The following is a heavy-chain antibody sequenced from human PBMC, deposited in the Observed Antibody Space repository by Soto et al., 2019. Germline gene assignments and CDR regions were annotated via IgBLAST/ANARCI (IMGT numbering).Heavy chain of an antibody. V-gene: IGHV3-21*01. D-gene: IGHD3-3*01. CDR3: ARQADYDFWSGYGSYYYYYMDV. Sequence: EVQLVESGGGLVKPGGSLRLSCAASGFTFSSYSMNWVRQAPGKGLEWVSSISSSSSYIYYADSVKGRFTISRDNAENSLYLQMNSLRAEDTAVYYCARQADYDFWSGYGSYYYYYMDVWGKGTTVTVSS. CDR2: ISSSSSYI. CDR1: GFTFSSYS. J-gene: IGHJ6*03.